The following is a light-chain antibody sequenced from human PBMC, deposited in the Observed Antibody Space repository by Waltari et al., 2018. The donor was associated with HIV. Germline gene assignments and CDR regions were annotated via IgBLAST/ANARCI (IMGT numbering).Light chain of an antibody. J-gene: IGLJ1*01. Sequence: QSVLNQTPSASGNPGQRVIVSCSGSGSNIGANTVNCYQQLPGAAPRLLIHSLDQRPSCFPYRFSISKSGASASLAISCLQSEDEADYYFTAWDDTLNAYVFGGGTKVTVL. CDR2: SLD. V-gene: IGLV1-44*01. CDR3: TAWDDTLNAYV. CDR1: GSNIGANT.